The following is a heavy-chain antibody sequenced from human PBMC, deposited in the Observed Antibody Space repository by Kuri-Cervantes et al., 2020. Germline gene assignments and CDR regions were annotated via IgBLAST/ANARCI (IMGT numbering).Heavy chain of an antibody. D-gene: IGHD2-21*02. V-gene: IGHV3-30*03. CDR3: ARDVGNSYCGGDCYSFGLFDY. CDR2: ISYDGSNK. Sequence: GESLKISCAASGFTFSSYGMHWVRQAPGKGLEWVAVISYDGSNKYYADSVKGRFTISRDNSKNTLYLQMNSLRAEDTAVYYCARDVGNSYCGGDCYSFGLFDYWGQGTLVTVSS. J-gene: IGHJ4*02. CDR1: GFTFSSYG.